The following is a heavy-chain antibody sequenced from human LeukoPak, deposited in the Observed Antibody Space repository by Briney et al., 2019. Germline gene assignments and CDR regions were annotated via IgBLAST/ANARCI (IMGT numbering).Heavy chain of an antibody. CDR3: ARGIQLWSYYYYGVDV. Sequence: PGGSLRLSRAASGFAFSTYSMNWVRQAPAKGLEWVSYISSSSTIYYADSVKGRFTISRDNAKNSLYLQMSSLRDEDTAVYYCARGIQLWSYYYYGVDVWGRGTTVTVSS. D-gene: IGHD5-18*01. J-gene: IGHJ6*02. V-gene: IGHV3-48*02. CDR1: GFAFSTYS. CDR2: ISSSSTI.